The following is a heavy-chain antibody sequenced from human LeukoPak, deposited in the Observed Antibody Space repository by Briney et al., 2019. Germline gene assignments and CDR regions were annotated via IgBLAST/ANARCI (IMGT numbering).Heavy chain of an antibody. CDR3: ARVRDSNSWDYYYYMDV. V-gene: IGHV3-21*01. CDR1: GFTFSSYS. D-gene: IGHD1-26*01. J-gene: IGHJ6*03. CDR2: ISSSSSYI. Sequence: GGSLRLSCAASGFTFSSYSMNWVRQAPGKGLEWVSSISSSSSYIYYADSVKGRFTISRDNAKNSLYLQMNSLRAEDTAVYYCARVRDSNSWDYYYYMDVWGKGTTVTVSS.